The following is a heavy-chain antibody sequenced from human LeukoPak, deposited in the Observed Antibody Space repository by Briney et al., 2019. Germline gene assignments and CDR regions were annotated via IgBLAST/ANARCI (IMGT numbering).Heavy chain of an antibody. V-gene: IGHV3-30*04. J-gene: IGHJ4*02. CDR2: ISYDGTTK. Sequence: GGSLTLSCAASGFTFTNYPVHWVRQAPGKGLEWVTVISYDGTTKYYSDSVKGRFTISRDNSRNTLYLQMNNLRTEDTAVYYCASPYYYDGSSYYHFFDHWGQGTLVTVSS. CDR1: GFTFTNYP. D-gene: IGHD3-22*01. CDR3: ASPYYYDGSSYYHFFDH.